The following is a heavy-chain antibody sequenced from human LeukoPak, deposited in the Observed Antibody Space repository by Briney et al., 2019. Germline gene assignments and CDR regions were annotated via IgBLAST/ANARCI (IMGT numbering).Heavy chain of an antibody. J-gene: IGHJ4*02. CDR2: IHYSGST. D-gene: IGHD5-12*01. CDR3: ARGGYYFDY. CDR1: GGSISSHY. Sequence: SETLSLTCTVSGGSISSHYWSWIRQPPGKGLEWIGYIHYSGSTNYNPSLKSRVTISVDTSKNQFSLKLSSVTAADTAVYYCARGGYYFDYWGQGTLVTVSS. V-gene: IGHV4-59*11.